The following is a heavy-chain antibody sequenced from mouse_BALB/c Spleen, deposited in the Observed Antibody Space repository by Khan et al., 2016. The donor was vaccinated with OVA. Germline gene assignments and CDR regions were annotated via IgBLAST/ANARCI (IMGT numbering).Heavy chain of an antibody. J-gene: IGHJ4*01. CDR3: ARHWVGLMDC. V-gene: IGHV5-6*01. D-gene: IGHD1-1*01. CDR1: GFTFSTFG. Sequence: EVQLQESGGDLVKPGGSLKLSCAASGFTFSTFGMSWVRQTPDKRLEWVATISSGGTYTYYPDSVKGRFTISRDNAKNTLYLQMSSLRSEDTAMYYCARHWVGLMDCWGQGTSVTVSS. CDR2: ISSGGTYT.